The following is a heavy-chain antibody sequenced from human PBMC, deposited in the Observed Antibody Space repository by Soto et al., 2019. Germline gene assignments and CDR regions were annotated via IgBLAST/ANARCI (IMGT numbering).Heavy chain of an antibody. D-gene: IGHD2-15*01. CDR3: ARAPEYCSGGSCYWLNDY. CDR2: INPSGGST. V-gene: IGHV1-46*03. J-gene: IGHJ4*02. CDR1: GYTITSYY. Sequence: ASVKVSCKAFGYTITSYYMHWVRQAPGQGLEWMGIINPSGGSTSYAQKFQGRVTMTRDTSTSTVYMELGSLRSEDTAVYYCARAPEYCSGGSCYWLNDYWGQGTLVTVSS.